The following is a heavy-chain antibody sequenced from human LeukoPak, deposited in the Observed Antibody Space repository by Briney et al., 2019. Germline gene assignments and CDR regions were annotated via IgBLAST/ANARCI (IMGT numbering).Heavy chain of an antibody. CDR3: ARDMTTGVYYYYGMDV. Sequence: GGSLRLSCAASGLTLSSYAMHWVRQAPGKGLEWVAVISYDGSNKYYADSVKGRFTISRDNSKNTLYLQMNSLRAEDTAVYYCARDMTTGVYYYYGMDVWGQGTTVTVSS. D-gene: IGHD4-23*01. CDR2: ISYDGSNK. CDR1: GLTLSSYA. V-gene: IGHV3-30*04. J-gene: IGHJ6*02.